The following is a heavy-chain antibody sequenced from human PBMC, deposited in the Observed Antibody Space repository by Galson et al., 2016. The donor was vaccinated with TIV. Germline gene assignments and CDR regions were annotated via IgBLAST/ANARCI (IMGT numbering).Heavy chain of an antibody. Sequence: SLRLSCAASGFTFDDFDMAWVRQGPGRGLEWVSSVNWNGLGTSYADSVKGRFTISRDSAKNSLYLQMDSLGAEDTALYYCARSAAFGTRIWYVFDYWGQGSMVTVSS. V-gene: IGHV3-20*04. CDR3: ARSAAFGTRIWYVFDY. D-gene: IGHD3-3*02. CDR2: VNWNGLGT. J-gene: IGHJ4*02. CDR1: GFTFDDFD.